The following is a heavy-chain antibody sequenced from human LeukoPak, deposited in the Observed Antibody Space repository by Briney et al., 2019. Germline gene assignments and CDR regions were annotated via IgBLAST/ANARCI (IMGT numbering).Heavy chain of an antibody. CDR3: ARLPYCGGDCYPNWFDR. Sequence: GESLKISCKGSGYSFTSYWTGWVRQMPGKGLEWMGIIYPSDSDTRYSPSFQGQVTMSADKSITTAYLQWSSLKASDSVMYYCARLPYCGGDCYPNWFDRWGQGTLVTVSS. V-gene: IGHV5-51*01. CDR1: GYSFTSYW. CDR2: IYPSDSDT. J-gene: IGHJ5*02. D-gene: IGHD2-21*02.